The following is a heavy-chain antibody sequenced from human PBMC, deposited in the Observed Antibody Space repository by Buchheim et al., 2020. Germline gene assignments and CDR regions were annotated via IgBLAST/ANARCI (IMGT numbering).Heavy chain of an antibody. J-gene: IGHJ4*02. CDR2: ISYDGSNK. Sequence: QVQLVESGGGVVQPGRSLRLSCAASGFTFSSYGMHWVRQAPGKGLEWVAVISYDGSNKYYADSVKGRFTISRDNSKNTLYLQMNSLRAEDTAVYYCAKDQYYYDSSGYSYFDYWGQGTL. CDR3: AKDQYYYDSSGYSYFDY. V-gene: IGHV3-30*18. CDR1: GFTFSSYG. D-gene: IGHD3-22*01.